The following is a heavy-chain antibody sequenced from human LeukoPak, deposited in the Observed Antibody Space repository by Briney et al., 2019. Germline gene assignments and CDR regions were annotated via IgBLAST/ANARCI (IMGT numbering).Heavy chain of an antibody. J-gene: IGHJ4*02. D-gene: IGHD5-18*01. CDR2: IKEDGSEK. CDR3: ARGSDSPN. CDR1: GFSFSSYW. Sequence: PGGSLRLSCAPSGFSFSSYWMSWVRQAPGKGLEWVANIKEDGSEKYYVDSVKGRFTISRDNAKNSLYLQMNSLRAEDTAVYYCARGSDSPNWGQGTLVTVSS. V-gene: IGHV3-7*01.